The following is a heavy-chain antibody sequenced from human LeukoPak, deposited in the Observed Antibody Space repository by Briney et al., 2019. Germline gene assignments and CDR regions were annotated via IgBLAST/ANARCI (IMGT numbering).Heavy chain of an antibody. CDR3: ARHQAGYCSGGSCYEFDY. CDR1: GGSISSYY. J-gene: IGHJ4*02. CDR2: IYYSGST. Sequence: SETLSLTCTVSGGSISSYYWSWIRQPPGKGLEWIGYIYYSGSTYYNPSLKSRVTISVDTSKNQFSLKLSSVTAADAAVYYCARHQAGYCSGGSCYEFDYWGQGTLVTVSS. D-gene: IGHD2-15*01. V-gene: IGHV4-59*04.